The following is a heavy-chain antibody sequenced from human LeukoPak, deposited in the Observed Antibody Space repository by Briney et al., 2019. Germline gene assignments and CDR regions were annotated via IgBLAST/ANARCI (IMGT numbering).Heavy chain of an antibody. V-gene: IGHV4-34*01. CDR1: GGSFSGYY. Sequence: PSETLSLTCAVYGGSFSGYYWSWIRQPPGKGLEWIGEINHSGSTNYNPSLKSRVTISVDTSKNQFSLKLSSVTAADTAVYYCARYQAVIPSSGYPDYWGQGTLVTVSS. D-gene: IGHD3-22*01. CDR2: INHSGST. J-gene: IGHJ4*02. CDR3: ARYQAVIPSSGYPDY.